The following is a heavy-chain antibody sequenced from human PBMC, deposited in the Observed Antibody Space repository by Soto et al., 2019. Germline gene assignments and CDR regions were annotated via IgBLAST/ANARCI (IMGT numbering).Heavy chain of an antibody. V-gene: IGHV4-39*01. J-gene: IGHJ4*02. CDR2: FYYSGST. CDR3: ARQVVDGTLAGAGSFDC. D-gene: IGHD3-10*01. CDR1: GGSISSSSYY. Sequence: QLQLQESGPGLVKPSETLSLTCSVSGGSISSSSYYWGWIRQPPGKGLEWIGSFYYSGSTYYNPSLNSRVTRSVDTSDNQFSLKLSSVTAADTAVYYCARQVVDGTLAGAGSFDCWGQGTLVTVSS.